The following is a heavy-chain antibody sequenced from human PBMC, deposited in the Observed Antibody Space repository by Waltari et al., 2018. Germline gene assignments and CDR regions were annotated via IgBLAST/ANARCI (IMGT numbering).Heavy chain of an antibody. Sequence: QVQLQESGPGLVKPSETLSLTCAVSGYSISSGYYWGWIRQPPGQGLEWIGSIYHSGSTETNPPLRSRVTISVDTSKNQFSLKLSSVTAADTAVYYCARLGAVGSGDYWGQGTLVTVSS. J-gene: IGHJ4*02. D-gene: IGHD1-26*01. CDR1: GYSISSGYY. V-gene: IGHV4-38-2*01. CDR2: IYHSGST. CDR3: ARLGAVGSGDY.